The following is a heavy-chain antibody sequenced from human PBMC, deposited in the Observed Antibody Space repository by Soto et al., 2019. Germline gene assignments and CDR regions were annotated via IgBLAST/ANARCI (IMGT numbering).Heavy chain of an antibody. D-gene: IGHD3-10*01. J-gene: IGHJ6*02. CDR3: ASAGVVTIVRGVPPYYYGMDV. CDR1: GYTFTSYY. V-gene: IGHV1-46*01. Sequence: ASVKVSCKASGYTFTSYYMHWVRQAPGQGLEWMGIINPSGGSTSYAQKFQGRVTMTRDTSTSTVYMELSSLRSEDTAVYYCASAGVVTIVRGVPPYYYGMDVWGQGTTVTVSS. CDR2: INPSGGST.